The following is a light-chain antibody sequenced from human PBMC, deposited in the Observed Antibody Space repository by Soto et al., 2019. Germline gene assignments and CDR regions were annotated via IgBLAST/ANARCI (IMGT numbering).Light chain of an antibody. CDR1: SGHSSYA. J-gene: IGLJ3*02. Sequence: QLVLTQSPSASASLGASVKLTCTLSSGHSSYAIAWHQQQPEKGPRYLMKLNSDGSHSKGDGIPDRFSGSSSGTERYLTISSVQSEDEADYYCQTWGTGIWVFCGGTKLTVL. CDR3: QTWGTGIWV. V-gene: IGLV4-69*01. CDR2: LNSDGSH.